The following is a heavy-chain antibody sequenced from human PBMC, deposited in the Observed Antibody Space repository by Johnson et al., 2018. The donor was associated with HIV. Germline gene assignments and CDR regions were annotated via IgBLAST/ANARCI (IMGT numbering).Heavy chain of an antibody. CDR2: IYSGAST. CDR1: GFIVSTNY. V-gene: IGHV3-66*03. J-gene: IGHJ3*02. Sequence: VRLVESGGGLIQPGGSLRLSCAASGFIVSTNYMSWVRQAPGKGLEWVSVIYSGASTYYADSVKGRFTIPRDNSKNTLYLQMNSLRAEDTAVYYCARGGPYDSGIIDAFDIWGQGTMVTVSS. CDR3: ARGGPYDSGIIDAFDI. D-gene: IGHD3-10*01.